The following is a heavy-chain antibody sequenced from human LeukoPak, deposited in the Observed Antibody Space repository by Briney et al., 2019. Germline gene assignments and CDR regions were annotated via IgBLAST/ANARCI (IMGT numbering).Heavy chain of an antibody. CDR3: ARGPIAAAGDY. CDR1: GYTFTYRY. V-gene: IGHV1-18*04. J-gene: IGHJ4*02. Sequence: ASVKVSCKASGYTFTYRYLHWVRQAPGQALEWMGWINTNNGNTNYAQKFQGRVTMTTDTSTTTAYMELRSLRSDDTAVYYCARGPIAAAGDYWGRGTLVTVSS. CDR2: INTNNGNT. D-gene: IGHD6-13*01.